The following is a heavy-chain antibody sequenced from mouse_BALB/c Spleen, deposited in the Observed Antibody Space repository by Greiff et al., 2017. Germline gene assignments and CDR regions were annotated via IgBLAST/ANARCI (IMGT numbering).Heavy chain of an antibody. V-gene: IGHV6-6*02. CDR3: TRRGGNYYYAMDY. J-gene: IGHJ4*01. CDR2: IRLKSNNYAT. CDR1: GFTFSNYW. Sequence: EVKVVESGGGLVQPGGSMKLSCVASGFTFSNYWMNWVRQSPEKGLEWVAEIRLKSNNYATHYAESVKGRFTISRDDSKSSVYLQMNNLRAEDTGIYYCTRRGGNYYYAMDYWGQGTSVTVSS. D-gene: IGHD2-1*01.